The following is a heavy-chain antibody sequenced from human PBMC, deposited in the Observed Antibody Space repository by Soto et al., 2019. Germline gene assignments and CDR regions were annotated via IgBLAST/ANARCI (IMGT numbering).Heavy chain of an antibody. CDR1: GCSFSGYA. CDR2: ISFDGSNE. V-gene: IGHV3-30-3*01. D-gene: IGHD4-17*01. Sequence: TGVLLSLCCASSGCSFSGYARHWVRQAPGKGLEWVAIISFDGSNEHYADSVQGRFTISRDNSENTLYLQMNSLRADDAAVYYCARPAATVIFYSGMDVWGQGTTVTVSS. CDR3: ARPAATVIFYSGMDV. J-gene: IGHJ6*02.